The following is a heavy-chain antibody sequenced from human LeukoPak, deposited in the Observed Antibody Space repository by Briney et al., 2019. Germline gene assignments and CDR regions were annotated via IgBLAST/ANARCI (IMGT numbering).Heavy chain of an antibody. J-gene: IGHJ4*02. CDR1: GYTFTSCG. CDR3: AIDILTGYYEDY. Sequence: ASVELSCKASGYTFTSCGISRVRQAPGQGFEWMGWISAYNGNTNYAEKLQGRVTMTTDTSTSTAYMELRSLRSDDTAVYYCAIDILTGYYEDYWGKGTLVTVSS. V-gene: IGHV1-18*01. CDR2: ISAYNGNT. D-gene: IGHD3-9*01.